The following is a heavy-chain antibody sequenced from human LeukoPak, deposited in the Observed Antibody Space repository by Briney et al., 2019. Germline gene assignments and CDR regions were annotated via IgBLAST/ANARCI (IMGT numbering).Heavy chain of an antibody. CDR1: GFTFSSYA. D-gene: IGHD6-25*01. J-gene: IGHJ4*02. CDR3: AKDQTMWQRLASNFDY. Sequence: PGGSLRLSCAASGFTFSSYAMSWVRQAPGKGLEWVSGIGGSRGNTYYADSVKGRFTISRDNSKNTLYLQMNSLRAEDTAVYYCAKDQTMWQRLASNFDYWGQGTLVTVSS. V-gene: IGHV3-23*01. CDR2: IGGSRGNT.